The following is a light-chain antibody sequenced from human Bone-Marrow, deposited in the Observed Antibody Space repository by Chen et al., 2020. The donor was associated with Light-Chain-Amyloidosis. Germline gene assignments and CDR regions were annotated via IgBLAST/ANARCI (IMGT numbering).Light chain of an antibody. CDR3: QAADSSGTYEVI. Sequence: SYELTQPPSVSVSPGQTARITCPGGDLPTKYAYWYQQKPGQAPVLVIHRDTERPSGISDRFSGSSSGTTATLTISGVQAEDEADYHCQAADSSGTYEVICGGGTKLAVL. V-gene: IGLV3-25*03. CDR2: RDT. J-gene: IGLJ2*01. CDR1: DLPTKY.